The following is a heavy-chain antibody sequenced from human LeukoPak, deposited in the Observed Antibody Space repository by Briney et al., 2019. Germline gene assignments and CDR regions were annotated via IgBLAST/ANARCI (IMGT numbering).Heavy chain of an antibody. CDR1: GFTFSDYY. D-gene: IGHD3-3*01. J-gene: IGHJ4*02. CDR3: ARSGGVLRFLEWLITDY. V-gene: IGHV3-11*01. Sequence: KSGGSLRLSCAASGFTFSDYYMSWIRQAPGKGLEWVSYISSSGSTIYYADSVKGRFTISRDNAKNSLYLQMNSLRAEDTAVYYCARSGGVLRFLEWLITDYWGQGTLVTVSS. CDR2: ISSSGSTI.